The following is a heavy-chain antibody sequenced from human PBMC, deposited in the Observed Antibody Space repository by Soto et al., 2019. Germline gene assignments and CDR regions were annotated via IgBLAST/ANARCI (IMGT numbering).Heavy chain of an antibody. D-gene: IGHD6-19*01. Sequence: PGGSLRLSCAASEFTCGSYAMSWVRQAPGKGLEWVSAISGGGASTYYADSVKGRFTISRDNSKNTLYLQMNSLRAEDTAVYYCAKLEVEWLVPYYGMDVWGQGTTVTVSS. CDR2: ISGGGAST. CDR3: AKLEVEWLVPYYGMDV. CDR1: EFTCGSYA. V-gene: IGHV3-23*01. J-gene: IGHJ6*02.